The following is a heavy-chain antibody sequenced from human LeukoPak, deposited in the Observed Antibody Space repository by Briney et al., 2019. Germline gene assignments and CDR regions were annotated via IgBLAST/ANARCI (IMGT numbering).Heavy chain of an antibody. CDR1: GGSFSGYY. CDR2: INHSGST. V-gene: IGHV4-34*01. Sequence: PSETLSLTCAVYGGSFSGYYWSWIRQPPGKGLEWIGEINHSGSTNYNPSLKSRVTISVDTSKNQFSLKLSSVTAADTAVYYCARGRTYDYVWGSYRYTGSPFDYWGQGTLVTVSS. J-gene: IGHJ4*02. CDR3: ARGRTYDYVWGSYRYTGSPFDY. D-gene: IGHD3-16*02.